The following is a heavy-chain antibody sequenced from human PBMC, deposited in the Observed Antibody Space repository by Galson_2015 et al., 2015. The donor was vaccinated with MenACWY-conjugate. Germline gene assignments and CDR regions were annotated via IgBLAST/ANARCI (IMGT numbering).Heavy chain of an antibody. D-gene: IGHD6-13*01. CDR3: AREMGYFDH. Sequence: SVRVSCKASGLIFANSGFNWVRQAPEQGLEWMGWISASNGNAKYAQKFQDRVTLTTDRSTSTAYLELRNLTSDDTALYYCAREMGYFDHWGQGSLVTVSS. CDR1: GLIFANSG. CDR2: ISASNGNA. V-gene: IGHV1-18*04. J-gene: IGHJ4*02.